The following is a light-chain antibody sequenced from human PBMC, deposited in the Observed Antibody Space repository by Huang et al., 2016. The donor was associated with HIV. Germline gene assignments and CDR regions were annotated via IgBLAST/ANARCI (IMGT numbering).Light chain of an antibody. J-gene: IGKJ1*01. CDR1: QSITTF. Sequence: DLQMTQSPSSLSASVGDRVTITCRASQSITTFLNWHQQKPGTATKLLIYAASNLVTGVPSRFNGRGYGTDFTLIIDNLQPEDSATYYCQQSYNSPGFGQGTNVEI. CDR3: QQSYNSPG. V-gene: IGKV1-39*01. CDR2: AAS.